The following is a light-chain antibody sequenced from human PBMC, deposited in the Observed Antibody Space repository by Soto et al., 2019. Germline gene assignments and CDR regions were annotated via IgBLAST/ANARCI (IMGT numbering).Light chain of an antibody. J-gene: IGKJ1*01. CDR3: QQYNNWPPDRT. CDR1: QSVGSN. V-gene: IGKV3-15*01. CDR2: GAS. Sequence: EIVMTQSPATLSVSPGERATLSCRASQSVGSNLAWYQQKPGQAPRLLIYGASTRATGIPARFSGSGSGTEFTLTISSLQSEAFAIYFCQQYNNWPPDRTFGQGTKLEIK.